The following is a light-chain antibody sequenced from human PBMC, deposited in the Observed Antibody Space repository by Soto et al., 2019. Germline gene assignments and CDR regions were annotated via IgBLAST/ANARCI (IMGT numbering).Light chain of an antibody. CDR2: ATS. Sequence: DIKMTQSPSSLSAFIGDRVTSTCRASQGIRGWLAWYQLKPGKAPKSLIYATSTLQDGVPSRFSGNGSETEFTLTISSLQSEDIATYYCQQYNNSPLTFGGVTKVDIK. J-gene: IGKJ4*01. CDR1: QGIRGW. CDR3: QQYNNSPLT. V-gene: IGKV1D-16*01.